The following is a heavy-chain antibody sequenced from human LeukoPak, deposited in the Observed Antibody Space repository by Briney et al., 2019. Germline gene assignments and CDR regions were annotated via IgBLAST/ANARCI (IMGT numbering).Heavy chain of an antibody. V-gene: IGHV1-8*01. CDR2: MNPNSGNT. CDR1: GYTFTSYD. Sequence: ASVKVSCKASGYTFTSYDINWVRQATGQGLEWMGWMNPNSGNTGHAQKFQGRVTITRNTSISTVYMELSSLTSEDTAVYYCARMDHHGGRDNWFDPWGQGTLVTVSP. D-gene: IGHD2-15*01. J-gene: IGHJ5*02. CDR3: ARMDHHGGRDNWFDP.